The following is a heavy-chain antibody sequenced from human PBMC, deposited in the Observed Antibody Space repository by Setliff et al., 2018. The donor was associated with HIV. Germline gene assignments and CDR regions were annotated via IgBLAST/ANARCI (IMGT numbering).Heavy chain of an antibody. CDR1: GFTFSAHQ. CDR3: ARDTGWKIDI. Sequence: PGGSLRLSCAASGFTFSAHQMSWVRQPPGKGLEWVANIKADGTDKYYVDSVKGRFAISRDNSKNSLYLQMNSLRAGDTAVYYCARDTGWKIDIWGQGTMVTVSS. V-gene: IGHV3-7*03. CDR2: IKADGTDK. D-gene: IGHD1-1*01. J-gene: IGHJ3*02.